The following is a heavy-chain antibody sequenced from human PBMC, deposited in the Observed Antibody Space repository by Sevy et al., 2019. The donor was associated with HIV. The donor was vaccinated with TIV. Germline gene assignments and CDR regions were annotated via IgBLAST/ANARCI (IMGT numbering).Heavy chain of an antibody. V-gene: IGHV3-21*01. CDR2: ISSTSGYI. Sequence: GGSLRLSCAASGFTFSSYRMTWVRQAPGKGLEWVSCISSTSGYINYADSVKGRFTISRDSAKNLLFLQMDSLRAEDTAVYFCARAVLEISTWRSDYWGQGTLVTVSS. J-gene: IGHJ4*02. CDR3: ARAVLEISTWRSDY. CDR1: GFTFSSYR. D-gene: IGHD1-1*01.